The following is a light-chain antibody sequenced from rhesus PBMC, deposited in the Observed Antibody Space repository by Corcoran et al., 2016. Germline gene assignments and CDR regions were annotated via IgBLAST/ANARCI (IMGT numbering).Light chain of an antibody. V-gene: IGKV1-38*01. CDR2: DSS. Sequence: DIQLTQSPSSLSASVGDRVTITCRASQGISSYLAWYQQKSGKAPELLIYDSSNLQSGGPSRFSGSGSGTEFTLTIRSLQPEDFATYNCQQRNSYPRTFGQGTKVEIK. J-gene: IGKJ1*01. CDR3: QQRNSYPRT. CDR1: QGISSY.